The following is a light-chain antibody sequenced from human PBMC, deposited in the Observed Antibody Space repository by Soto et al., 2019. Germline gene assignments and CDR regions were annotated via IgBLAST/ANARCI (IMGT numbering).Light chain of an antibody. J-gene: IGKJ1*01. CDR1: QSVSSNY. V-gene: IGKV3-20*01. Sequence: EIVLTQSPGTLSLSPGERATLSCRASQSVSSNYLAWYQLKPGQAPRLLIYGASTRATGNPDRFTGSGSGTDFTLTISRLEPEDFAVYYCQQYGRSPGTFGQGTKVEIK. CDR2: GAS. CDR3: QQYGRSPGT.